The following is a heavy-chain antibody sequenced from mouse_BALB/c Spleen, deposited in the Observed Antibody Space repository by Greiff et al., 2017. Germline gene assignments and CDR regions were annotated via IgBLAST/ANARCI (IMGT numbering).Heavy chain of an antibody. CDR1: GYTFTSYV. CDR2: INPYNDGT. J-gene: IGHJ4*01. CDR3: ARPSFYYGYDGYAMDY. D-gene: IGHD2-2*01. V-gene: IGHV1-14*01. Sequence: VQLQQSGPELVKPGASVTMSCKASGYTFTSYVMHWVKQKPGQGLEWIGYINPYNDGTKYNEKFKGKATLTSDKSSSTAYMELSSLTSEDSAVYYCARPSFYYGYDGYAMDYWGQGTSVTVSS.